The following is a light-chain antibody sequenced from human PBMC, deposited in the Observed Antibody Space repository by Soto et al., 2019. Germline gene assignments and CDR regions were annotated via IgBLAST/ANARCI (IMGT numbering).Light chain of an antibody. CDR2: GAS. CDR3: QQYNNWPPLT. CDR1: QSVSSN. Sequence: EIVMTQSPATLSVSPGERATLSCRASQSVSSNLAWYQQKTGQAPRLLIYGASTRATGIPARFSGSGSGTEFTLTISSLQSEDFAFYYCQQYNNWPPLTFGGGTKVEIK. J-gene: IGKJ4*01. V-gene: IGKV3-15*01.